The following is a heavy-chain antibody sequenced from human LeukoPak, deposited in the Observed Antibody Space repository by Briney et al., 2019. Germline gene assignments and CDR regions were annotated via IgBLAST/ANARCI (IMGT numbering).Heavy chain of an antibody. CDR2: INYSGST. Sequence: SETLSFTCPVSGASTSNYNWGWIRQPPGKGREYIGYINYSGSTNYNPSLKSRVTISVDRSKNQFSLKVSSVTAADTAVYYCARSEMGGYTFDHWGQGTLVTVSS. D-gene: IGHD5-24*01. V-gene: IGHV4-59*01. CDR1: GASTSNYN. J-gene: IGHJ4*02. CDR3: ARSEMGGYTFDH.